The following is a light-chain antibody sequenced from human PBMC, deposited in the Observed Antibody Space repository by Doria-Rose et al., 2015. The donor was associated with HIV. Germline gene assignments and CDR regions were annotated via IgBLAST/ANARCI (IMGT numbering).Light chain of an antibody. J-gene: IGKJ3*01. CDR3: QQYYDTPS. Sequence: EIVMTQSPESLGMSLGERATLNCKSNQSLLYTSKNYLAWYQQKPGQPPKLLIYWASTRQSGVPARFSGSGSGTDFTLTISSLEAEDVAVYYCQQYYDTPSFGPGTTADIK. V-gene: IGKV4-1*01. CDR1: QSLLYTSKNY. CDR2: WAS.